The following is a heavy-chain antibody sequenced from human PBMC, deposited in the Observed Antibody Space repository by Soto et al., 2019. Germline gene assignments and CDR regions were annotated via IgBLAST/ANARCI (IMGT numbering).Heavy chain of an antibody. Sequence: ASVMVSCKASRDTFTDYFMHWVLQAPGQGLEWMGIINPNDGSATYAQRFQGRVTMTRDTSTSTVYMELSSLRSEDTAAYYCARDQNSIHFDYWGQGTLVTVSS. V-gene: IGHV1-46*01. CDR2: INPNDGSA. D-gene: IGHD4-4*01. CDR3: ARDQNSIHFDY. J-gene: IGHJ4*02. CDR1: RDTFTDYF.